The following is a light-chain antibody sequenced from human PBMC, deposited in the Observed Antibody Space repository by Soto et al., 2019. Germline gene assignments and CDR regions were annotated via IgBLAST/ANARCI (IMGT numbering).Light chain of an antibody. CDR2: GAS. CDR3: QQYNTWPT. V-gene: IGKV3-15*01. J-gene: IGKJ1*01. Sequence: EIVMTQSPATLSVSPGERATLSCRASQSVSSNLVWYQQKHGQAPRLLIYGASTRATGRPARFIGSGSGTEFTLTISSLPSEDFAVYYWQQYNTWPTFGQGTKVEIK. CDR1: QSVSSN.